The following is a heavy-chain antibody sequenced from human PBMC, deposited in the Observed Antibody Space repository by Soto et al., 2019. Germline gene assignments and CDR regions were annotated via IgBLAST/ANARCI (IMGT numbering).Heavy chain of an antibody. CDR1: GGSISSGDYY. CDR2: ISHSGIT. J-gene: IGHJ5*02. Sequence: PSETLSLTCTVSGGSISSGDYYWSWIRQPPGKGLEWIGEISHSGITNYKASLKSRVTMSVDKTKNDVSLKLTSVTAADTAVYYCARVLRGWFDPWGQGTPVTVSS. V-gene: IGHV4-30-4*01. CDR3: ARVLRGWFDP.